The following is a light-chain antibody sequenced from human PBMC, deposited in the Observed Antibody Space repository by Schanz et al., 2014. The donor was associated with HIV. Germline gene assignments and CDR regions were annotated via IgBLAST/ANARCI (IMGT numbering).Light chain of an antibody. CDR1: QDIRDD. CDR3: QQCVTYPYT. Sequence: DIQMTQSPSPLSASVGDRVTITCRASQDIRDDLGWYQQKPGRAPKRLIYGASSLQSGVPSRFSASGSGTVFTLTINTLQPDDFATYYCQQCVTYPYTFGQGTKLDIK. CDR2: GAS. J-gene: IGKJ2*01. V-gene: IGKV1-17*01.